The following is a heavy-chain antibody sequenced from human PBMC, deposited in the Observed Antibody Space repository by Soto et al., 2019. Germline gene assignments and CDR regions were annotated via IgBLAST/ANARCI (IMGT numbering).Heavy chain of an antibody. CDR3: TRDHRHLDY. CDR1: GFTFSGSA. CDR2: IRSKTNSYAT. V-gene: IGHV3-73*01. J-gene: IGHJ4*02. Sequence: GGSLRLSCAASGFTFSGSAMHWVRQASGKGLEWVGRIRSKTNSYATAYAASVKGRFTISRDDSKSIAYLQMNSLKTEDTAVYYCTRDHRHLDYWGQGTLVTVSS.